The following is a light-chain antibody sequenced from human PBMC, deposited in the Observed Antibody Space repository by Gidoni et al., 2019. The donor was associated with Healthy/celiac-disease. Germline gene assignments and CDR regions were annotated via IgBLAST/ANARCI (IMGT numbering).Light chain of an antibody. Sequence: DIQMTQSPSSLSASVGDRVTITCQASQDISNYLNWYQQKPGKAPKLLIYDASNLETGVPSRFSGSGSGTDFTFTISSLQPEDIATYYCQQYDNFIFTFGPXTKVDIK. CDR1: QDISNY. CDR2: DAS. V-gene: IGKV1-33*01. J-gene: IGKJ3*01. CDR3: QQYDNFIFT.